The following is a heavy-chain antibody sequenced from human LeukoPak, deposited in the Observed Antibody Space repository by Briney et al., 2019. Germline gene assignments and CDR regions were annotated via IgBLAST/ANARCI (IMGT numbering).Heavy chain of an antibody. CDR3: AKDRGAAAWVLYFDY. CDR2: ISYHGSDQ. V-gene: IGHV3-30*18. CDR1: GFTFSSYG. D-gene: IGHD3-10*01. Sequence: GGSLRLSCAASGFTFSSYGIHWVRQAPGKGLEWVAVISYHGSDQFYADSVEGRFTVSRDNSKNTLYLQMNSLRPEDTAAYFCAKDRGAAAWVLYFDYWGQGTLVTVSS. J-gene: IGHJ4*02.